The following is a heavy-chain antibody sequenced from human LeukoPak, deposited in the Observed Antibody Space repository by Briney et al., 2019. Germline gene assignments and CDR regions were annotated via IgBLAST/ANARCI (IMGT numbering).Heavy chain of an antibody. CDR3: ARDFDILTNNYFDY. Sequence: ASVKVSCKASGYTFTGYYMHWVRQAPGQGLEWMGWINPNSGGTNYAQKFQGRVTMTRDTSISTAYMELSRLRSDDTAVYYCARDFDILTNNYFDYWGQGTLVTVSS. CDR1: GYTFTGYY. CDR2: INPNSGGT. J-gene: IGHJ4*02. D-gene: IGHD3-9*01. V-gene: IGHV1-2*02.